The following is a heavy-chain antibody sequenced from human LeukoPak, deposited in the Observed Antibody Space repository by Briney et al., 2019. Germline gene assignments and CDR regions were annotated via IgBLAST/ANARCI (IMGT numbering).Heavy chain of an antibody. CDR1: GGSISGHL. V-gene: IGHV4-59*11. CDR2: IYYNGDT. Sequence: SETLSLTCTVSGGSISGHLWSWIRHPPGKELEWIGYIYYNGDTSYNPSLKSRVTISVDTSKNQFSLHLNAVTAAHTAVYCCARDSAARSDLWGRGTLGTVAS. D-gene: IGHD2-15*01. J-gene: IGHJ2*01. CDR3: ARDSAARSDL.